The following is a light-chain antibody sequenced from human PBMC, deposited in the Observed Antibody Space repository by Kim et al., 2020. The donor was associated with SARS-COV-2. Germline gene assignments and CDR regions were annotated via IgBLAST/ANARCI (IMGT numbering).Light chain of an antibody. CDR3: SPYTSSSPWV. V-gene: IGLV2-14*03. J-gene: IGLJ3*02. CDR1: SSDVGGYNY. CDR2: DVS. Sequence: QSITISCTGTSSDVGGYNYVSWYQQHPGTSPKLMIYDVSHRPSGVSNRFSGSKSGNTASLPISGLQAEDEADYYCSPYTSSSPWVFGGGTQLTVL.